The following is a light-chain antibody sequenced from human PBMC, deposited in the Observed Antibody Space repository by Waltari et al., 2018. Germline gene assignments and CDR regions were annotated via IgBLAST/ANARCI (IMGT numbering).Light chain of an antibody. Sequence: QSVLTQPASVSGSPGQSITISCSGTSNDVGSSNYVAWYQQHPGKAPKLMIYDVNNRPSGVSNRFSGSKSGNTASPTISGLQAEDEANYHCSSYTGSNTLIFGGGTKLTVL. CDR3: SSYTGSNTLI. V-gene: IGLV2-14*03. CDR1: SNDVGSSNY. J-gene: IGLJ2*01. CDR2: DVN.